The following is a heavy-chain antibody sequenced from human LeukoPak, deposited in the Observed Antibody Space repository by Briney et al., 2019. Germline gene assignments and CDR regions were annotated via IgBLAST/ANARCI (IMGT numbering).Heavy chain of an antibody. Sequence: ASVKVSCKTTGYTFTGYRLHWVRQAPGQGLEWMAWIQSDSGDTNYAQKFQGRVTVTRDKFTRTSYIEVDRLSSNDTAVYYCARELTGDLYTFFDYWGQGTLVTVSS. V-gene: IGHV1-2*02. D-gene: IGHD3-16*02. CDR3: ARELTGDLYTFFDY. CDR2: IQSDSGDT. J-gene: IGHJ4*02. CDR1: GYTFTGYR.